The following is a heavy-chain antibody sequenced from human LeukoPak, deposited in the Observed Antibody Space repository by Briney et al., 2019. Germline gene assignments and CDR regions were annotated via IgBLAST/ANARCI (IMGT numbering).Heavy chain of an antibody. D-gene: IGHD3-22*01. CDR3: ARTEAYYDSSGYPDY. J-gene: IGHJ4*02. Sequence: GASVKVSCKASGYTFTSYYMHWVRQAPGQGLEWMGIINPSGGSTSYAQKFQGRVTMTRDTSTSTVYMELSSLRSEDTAVYYCARTEAYYDSSGYPDYWGQGTLVTVSS. CDR2: INPSGGST. CDR1: GYTFTSYY. V-gene: IGHV1-46*01.